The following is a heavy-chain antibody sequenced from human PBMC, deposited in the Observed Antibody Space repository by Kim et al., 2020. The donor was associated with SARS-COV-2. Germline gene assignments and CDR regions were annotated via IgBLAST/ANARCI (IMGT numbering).Heavy chain of an antibody. CDR2: INHSGST. CDR3: ARGVVAATPPLDY. CDR1: GGSFSGYY. V-gene: IGHV4-34*01. D-gene: IGHD2-15*01. J-gene: IGHJ4*02. Sequence: SETLSLTCAVYGGSFSGYYWSWIRQPPGKGLEWIGEINHSGSTNYNPSLKSRVTISVDTSKNQFSLKLSSVTAADTAVYYCARGVVAATPPLDYWGQGTL.